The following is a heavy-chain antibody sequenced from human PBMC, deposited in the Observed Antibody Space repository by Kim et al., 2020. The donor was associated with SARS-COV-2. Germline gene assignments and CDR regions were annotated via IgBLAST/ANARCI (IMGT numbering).Heavy chain of an antibody. CDR1: GFTFNDYY. D-gene: IGHD5-18*01. Sequence: GGSLRLSCAASGFTFNDYYMSWIRQAPGKGLEWVSYISSSGTTVSYADPVKGRFTISRDNAKNSLYLQMNSLRAEDTAVYYCARTLRGGRTYGYLDYWGQGSLLTISS. CDR3: ARTLRGGRTYGYLDY. V-gene: IGHV3-11*01. CDR2: ISSSGTTV. J-gene: IGHJ4*02.